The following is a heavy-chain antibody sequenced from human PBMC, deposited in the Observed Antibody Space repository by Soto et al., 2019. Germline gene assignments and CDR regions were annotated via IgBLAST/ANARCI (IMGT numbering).Heavy chain of an antibody. J-gene: IGHJ2*01. D-gene: IGHD5-18*01. CDR2: ISYDGSNK. V-gene: IGHV3-30-3*01. CDR1: GFTFSSYA. CDR3: ARDPLWGTAMVLWYFDL. Sequence: GGSLRLSCAASGFTFSSYAMHWVRQAPGGGLEWVAVISYDGSNKYYADSVKGRFTISRDNSKNTLYLQMNSLRAEDTAVYYCARDPLWGTAMVLWYFDLWGRGTLVTVSS.